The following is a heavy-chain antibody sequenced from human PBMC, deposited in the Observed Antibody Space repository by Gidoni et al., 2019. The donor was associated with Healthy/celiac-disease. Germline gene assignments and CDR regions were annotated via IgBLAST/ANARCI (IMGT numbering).Heavy chain of an antibody. CDR3: ARDMAASIVVVVAAPVVYYYGMDV. CDR1: GLTLSCNS. V-gene: IGHV3-21*01. J-gene: IGHJ6*02. Sequence: EVQLVGSGGGLVKPGGSLGHSCAASGLTLSCNSQNWFRHAPGKGLEWVSSISSSSSYIYYADSVKGRFTISRDNAKNSLYLQMNSLRAEDTAVYYCARDMAASIVVVVAAPVVYYYGMDVWGQGTTVTVSS. CDR2: ISSSSSYI. D-gene: IGHD2-15*01.